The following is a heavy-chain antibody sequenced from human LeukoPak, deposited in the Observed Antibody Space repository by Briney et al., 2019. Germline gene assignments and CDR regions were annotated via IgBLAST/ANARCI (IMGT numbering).Heavy chain of an antibody. CDR1: GGSISSSSYY. CDR3: ARHERDYGDSDY. Sequence: PSETLSLTCTVSGGSISSSSYYWGWIRQPPGKGLEWIGSMYYSGSTYYNLSLKSRVTISVDTSKNQFSLRLSSVTAADTAVYYCARHERDYGDSDYWGHGTLVTVSS. D-gene: IGHD4-17*01. V-gene: IGHV4-39*01. J-gene: IGHJ4*01. CDR2: MYYSGST.